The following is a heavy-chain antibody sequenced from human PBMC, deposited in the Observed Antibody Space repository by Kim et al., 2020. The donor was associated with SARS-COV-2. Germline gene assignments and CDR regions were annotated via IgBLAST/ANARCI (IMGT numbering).Heavy chain of an antibody. J-gene: IGHJ4*02. CDR1: GYSFTSYW. CDR3: ARHEGGVLWFGELLFN. Sequence: GESLKISCKGSGYSFTSYWISWVRQMPGKGLEWMGRIDPSDSYTNYSPSFQGHVTISADKSISTAYLQWSSLKASDTAMYYCARHEGGVLWFGELLFNWGQRTLVTVSS. V-gene: IGHV5-10-1*01. CDR2: IDPSDSYT. D-gene: IGHD3-10*01.